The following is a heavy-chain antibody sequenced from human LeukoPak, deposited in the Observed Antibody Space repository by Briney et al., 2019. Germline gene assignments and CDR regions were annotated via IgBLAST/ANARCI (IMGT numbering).Heavy chain of an antibody. J-gene: IGHJ3*02. CDR1: GGSISSGSYY. CDR3: ARDGRDCSSTSCYGGDAFDI. D-gene: IGHD2-2*01. Sequence: SETLSLTCTVSGGSISSGSYYWSWIRQPAGKGLEWIGRIYTSGSTNYNPSLKSRVTISVDTSKNQSSLKLSSVTAADTAVYYCARDGRDCSSTSCYGGDAFDIWGQGTMVTVSS. V-gene: IGHV4-61*02. CDR2: IYTSGST.